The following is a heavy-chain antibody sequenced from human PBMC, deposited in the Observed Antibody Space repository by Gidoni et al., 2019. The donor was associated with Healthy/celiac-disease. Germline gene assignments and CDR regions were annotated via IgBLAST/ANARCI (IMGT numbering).Heavy chain of an antibody. CDR2: ISYDGSNK. D-gene: IGHD3-3*01. V-gene: IGHV3-30-3*01. Sequence: QVQLVESGGGVVQPGRSLRLSCAASGFTFCSYAVHWVCQAPGKGLEWVAVISYDGSNKYYADAVKGRFTISRDNSKNTLYLQMNSLRAEDTAVYYCARDKFLEWLFDYWGQGTLVTVSS. J-gene: IGHJ4*02. CDR1: GFTFCSYA. CDR3: ARDKFLEWLFDY.